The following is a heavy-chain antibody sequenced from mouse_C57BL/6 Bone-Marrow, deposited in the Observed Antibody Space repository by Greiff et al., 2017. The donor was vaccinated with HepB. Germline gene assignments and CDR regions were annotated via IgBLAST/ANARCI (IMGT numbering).Heavy chain of an antibody. CDR2: IDPNSGGT. J-gene: IGHJ1*03. CDR1: GYTFTSYW. Sequence: QVQLQQPGAELVKPGASVKLSCKASGYTFTSYWMHWVKQRPGRGLEWMGRIDPNSGGTKYNEKFKSKATLTVDKPSSTAYMQLSSLTSEDSAVYDCARDYYVSSYWYFDVWGTGTTVTVSS. CDR3: ARDYYVSSYWYFDV. V-gene: IGHV1-72*01. D-gene: IGHD1-1*01.